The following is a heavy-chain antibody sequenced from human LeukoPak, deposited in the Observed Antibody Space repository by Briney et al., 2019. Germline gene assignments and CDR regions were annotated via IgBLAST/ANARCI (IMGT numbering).Heavy chain of an antibody. D-gene: IGHD2-21*01. Sequence: ASVKVSCKASGYTFTGYFMHWVRQAPGQGLEWMGWINPNSGGSNSAQKFQGRVTMTRDTSISTAYMEVSRLRSDDTAVYYCAREGDGGYYFDYWGQGTLLTVSS. CDR2: INPNSGGS. J-gene: IGHJ4*02. CDR3: AREGDGGYYFDY. CDR1: GYTFTGYF. V-gene: IGHV1-2*02.